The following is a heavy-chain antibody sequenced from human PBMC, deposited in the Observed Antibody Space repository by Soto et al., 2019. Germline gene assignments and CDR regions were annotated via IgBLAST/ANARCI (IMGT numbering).Heavy chain of an antibody. CDR2: IFHSGST. CDR3: AHRPIVGAAI. CDR1: GGSISNSNW. V-gene: IGHV4-4*02. Sequence: SETLSLTCAVFGGSISNSNWWTWVRQPPGKGLDWIGEIFHSGSTNYNSSLMGRVTISVDKANNQFSLKLSSVTAADTAVYYCAHRPIVGAAIWGQGTVVT. J-gene: IGHJ4*02. D-gene: IGHD1-26*01.